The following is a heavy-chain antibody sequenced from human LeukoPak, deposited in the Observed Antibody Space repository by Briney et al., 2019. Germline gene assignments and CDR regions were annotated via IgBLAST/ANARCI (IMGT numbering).Heavy chain of an antibody. V-gene: IGHV3-21*01. Sequence: AGGSLRLSCAASGFTFSSYSMNWGRQAPGKGLEWGSSIRSSSSYIYYADSVKGRFTISRDNAKNSLYLQMNSLRAEDTAVYYCASRYCSGGSCYSYFDYWGQGTLVTVSS. CDR3: ASRYCSGGSCYSYFDY. D-gene: IGHD2-15*01. J-gene: IGHJ4*02. CDR1: GFTFSSYS. CDR2: IRSSSSYI.